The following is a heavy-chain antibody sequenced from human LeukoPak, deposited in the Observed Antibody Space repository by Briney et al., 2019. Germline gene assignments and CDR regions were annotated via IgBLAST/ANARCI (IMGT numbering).Heavy chain of an antibody. D-gene: IGHD5-18*01. J-gene: IGHJ4*02. CDR1: GYTFTGYY. V-gene: IGHV1-2*02. CDR3: ASVYSYGPYYFDY. CDR2: INPNSGGT. Sequence: ASVKVSCKASGYTFTGYYMHWVRQAPGQGLEWMGWINPNSGGTNYAQKFQGRVTMTRDTSISTAYMELSRLRSDDTAVYYCASVYSYGPYYFDYWGQGALVTVSS.